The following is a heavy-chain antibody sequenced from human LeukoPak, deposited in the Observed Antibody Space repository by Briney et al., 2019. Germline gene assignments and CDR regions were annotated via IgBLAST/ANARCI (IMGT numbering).Heavy chain of an antibody. Sequence: PGRSLRLSCTASGFMFGDHAMSWVRQAPGKGLEWVGFIRSKAYRGTMEYAPSVKGRFTISRDDFNGIAYLQMNSLNAEDTAVYYCTRGPIQQWLHNGMDVWGQGTTVIVSS. CDR2: IRSKAYRGTM. J-gene: IGHJ6*02. D-gene: IGHD5-18*01. V-gene: IGHV3-49*04. CDR1: GFMFGDHA. CDR3: TRGPIQQWLHNGMDV.